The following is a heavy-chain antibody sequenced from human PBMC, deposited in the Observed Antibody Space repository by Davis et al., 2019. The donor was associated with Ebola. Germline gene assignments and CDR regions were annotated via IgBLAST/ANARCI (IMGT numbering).Heavy chain of an antibody. J-gene: IGHJ4*02. D-gene: IGHD4-17*01. V-gene: IGHV3-66*02. Sequence: GGSLRLSCTASGFTVSSNHMSWVRQAPGKGLEWVSVIYDQSTAYADAVKGRFTISRDNSKNTVYLQMNNLRAEDTAVYFCANSAVTSSLLPGDYWGQGTLVTVSS. CDR3: ANSAVTSSLLPGDY. CDR2: IYDQST. CDR1: GFTVSSNH.